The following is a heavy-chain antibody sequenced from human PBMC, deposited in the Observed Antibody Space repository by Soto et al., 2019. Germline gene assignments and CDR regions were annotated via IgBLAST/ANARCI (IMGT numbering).Heavy chain of an antibody. Sequence: GGSLRLSCAASGFTFSSYGMHWVRQAPGKGLEWVAVISYDGSNKYYADSVKGRFTISRDNSKNTLYLQMNSLRAEDTAVYYCAKDESYGSGIGPNWLDPWGQGTLVTVSS. J-gene: IGHJ5*02. D-gene: IGHD3-10*01. V-gene: IGHV3-30*18. CDR1: GFTFSSYG. CDR2: ISYDGSNK. CDR3: AKDESYGSGIGPNWLDP.